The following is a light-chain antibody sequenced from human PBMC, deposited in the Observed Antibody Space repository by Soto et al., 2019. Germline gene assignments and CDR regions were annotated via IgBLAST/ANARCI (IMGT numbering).Light chain of an antibody. CDR1: QTISNR. V-gene: IGKV1-5*03. CDR2: KAS. CDR3: QQYDTSWT. J-gene: IGKJ1*01. Sequence: DIQMTQSPSTLSASVGDRVTITCRASQTISNRLAWYQLKPGKAPKLLIYKASSLQSGVPSRVSGRGFGTEFTLTLSSLQPDDFATYCCQQYDTSWTFGQGTKVDIK.